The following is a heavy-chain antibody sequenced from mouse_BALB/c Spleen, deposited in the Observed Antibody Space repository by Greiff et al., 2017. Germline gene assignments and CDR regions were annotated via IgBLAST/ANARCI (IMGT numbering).Heavy chain of an antibody. CDR3: AGGNYGFAY. CDR2: IYPGGGYT. J-gene: IGHJ3*01. D-gene: IGHD2-1*01. CDR1: GYTFTNYW. V-gene: IGHV1-63*02. Sequence: VKLMESGAELVRPGTSVKISCKASGYTFTNYWLGWVKQRPGHGLEWIGDIYPGGGYTNYNEKFKGKATLTADTSSSTAYMQLSSLTSEDSAVYFCAGGNYGFAYWGQGTLVTVSA.